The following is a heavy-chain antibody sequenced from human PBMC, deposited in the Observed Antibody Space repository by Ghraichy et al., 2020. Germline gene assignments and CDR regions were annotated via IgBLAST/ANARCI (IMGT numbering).Heavy chain of an antibody. CDR2: MKQDGSDR. CDR3: VADVGWYFHY. CDR1: GFTSKTYW. D-gene: IGHD6-19*01. Sequence: ESLNISCTVSGFTSKTYWMHWVRQAPGEGLEWVATMKQDGSDRHYVDSVKGRFTISRDNAENSLYLQMNSLRAEDMAVYYCVADVGWYFHYWGQGILVTVSS. J-gene: IGHJ4*02. V-gene: IGHV3-7*01.